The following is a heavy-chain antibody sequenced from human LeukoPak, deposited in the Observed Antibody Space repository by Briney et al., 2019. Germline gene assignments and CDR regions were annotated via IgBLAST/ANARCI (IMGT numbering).Heavy chain of an antibody. J-gene: IGHJ3*02. CDR3: ARDRYYYDTNGPPLDI. D-gene: IGHD3-22*01. Sequence: SETLSLTCTFSGGSVSSYYWSWIRQPAGKGLEWIGRIYTSGSTNYNPSLKSRVTMSVDTSKNQFSLRLSSVTAADTAVYYCARDRYYYDTNGPPLDIWGQGTMVTVSS. CDR1: GGSVSSYY. V-gene: IGHV4-4*07. CDR2: IYTSGST.